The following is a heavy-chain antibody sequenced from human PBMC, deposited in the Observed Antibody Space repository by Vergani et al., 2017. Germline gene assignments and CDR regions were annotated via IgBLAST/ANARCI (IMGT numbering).Heavy chain of an antibody. CDR2: ISNSGNTI. CDR1: GFSFSDHY. CDR3: ARDNRDYNNYPEAFDI. Sequence: QVQLVESGGGLVKPGGSLRLSCAASGFSFSDHYMTWIRQAPGKGLEWVSYISNSGNTIEYADSVKGRFSISRDNAKSSLFLQMDSLRAEDTAVYYCARDNRDYNNYPEAFDIWGEGSMVTVSS. V-gene: IGHV3-11*01. D-gene: IGHD5-24*01. J-gene: IGHJ3*02.